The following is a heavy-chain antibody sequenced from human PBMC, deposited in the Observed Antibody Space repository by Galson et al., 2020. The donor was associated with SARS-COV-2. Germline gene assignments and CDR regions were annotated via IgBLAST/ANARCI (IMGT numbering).Heavy chain of an antibody. CDR2: IRSKRYGGTT. CDR3: SRDRGADFSNYVFGRKYYGMDV. CDR1: GFTFGDYA. D-gene: IGHD4-4*01. J-gene: IGHJ6*02. Sequence: GGSLRLSCRSSGFTFGDYAVSWFRQAPGKGLEWVGFIRSKRYGGTTEYAASVKDRFIISRDDSISTAFLQMNSLKSEDTAVYYCSRDRGADFSNYVFGRKYYGMDVWGPGTTVIVSS. V-gene: IGHV3-49*03.